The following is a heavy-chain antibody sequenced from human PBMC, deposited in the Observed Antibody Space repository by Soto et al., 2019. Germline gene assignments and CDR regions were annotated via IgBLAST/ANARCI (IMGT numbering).Heavy chain of an antibody. Sequence: QVQLVQSGAEVKKPGSSVKVSCKASGGTFSSYAISWVRQAPGHGLEWMGGIIPIFGTADYAQKFQGSVTITADESASTAYMELSSLRSEDTAVYYCASHCGGDCYSRSPPYYYYGMDVWGQGTTVTVSS. CDR3: ASHCGGDCYSRSPPYYYYGMDV. D-gene: IGHD2-21*02. J-gene: IGHJ6*02. V-gene: IGHV1-69*12. CDR2: IIPIFGTA. CDR1: GGTFSSYA.